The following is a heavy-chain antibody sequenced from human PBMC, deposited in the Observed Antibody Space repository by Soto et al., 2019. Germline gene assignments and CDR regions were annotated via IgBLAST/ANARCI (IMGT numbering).Heavy chain of an antibody. CDR2: ISSSSSTI. CDR3: AREGNLNWFDP. Sequence: EVQLVESGGGLVQPGGSLRLSRAASGFTFSSYSMNWVRQAPGKGLEWVSYISSSSSTIYYADSVKGRFTISRDNAKNSLYLQMNILRDEDTAVYYCAREGNLNWFDPWGQGTLVTVSS. D-gene: IGHD4-4*01. J-gene: IGHJ5*02. CDR1: GFTFSSYS. V-gene: IGHV3-48*02.